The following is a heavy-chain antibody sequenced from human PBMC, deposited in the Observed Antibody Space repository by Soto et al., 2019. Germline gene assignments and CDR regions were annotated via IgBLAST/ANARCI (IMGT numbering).Heavy chain of an antibody. V-gene: IGHV3-7*03. CDR3: GRVPLDGNYANGVDV. CDR1: GFNFNTYW. Sequence: GGSLRLSCAASGFNFNTYWMYLVRQAPGKGLECVSNIDTDGSRKNYVDSVKGRFIISRDNAKNSLFLQMNSLRADDTAVYYCGRVPLDGNYANGVDVWGQGTTVTFSS. CDR2: IDTDGSRK. D-gene: IGHD4-17*01. J-gene: IGHJ6*02.